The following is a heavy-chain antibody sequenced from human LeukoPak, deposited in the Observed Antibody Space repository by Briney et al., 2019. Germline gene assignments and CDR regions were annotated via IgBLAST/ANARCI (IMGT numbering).Heavy chain of an antibody. CDR2: INWNGGST. CDR3: ARDRAYCSSTSCTTEFDY. J-gene: IGHJ4*02. Sequence: GGSLRLSCAASGFTFDDYGMSWVRQAPGKGLEWVSGINWNGGSTGYADSVKGRFTISRANAKNSLYLQMNSLRAEDTALYYCARDRAYCSSTSCTTEFDYWGQGTLVTVSS. D-gene: IGHD2-2*01. V-gene: IGHV3-20*04. CDR1: GFTFDDYG.